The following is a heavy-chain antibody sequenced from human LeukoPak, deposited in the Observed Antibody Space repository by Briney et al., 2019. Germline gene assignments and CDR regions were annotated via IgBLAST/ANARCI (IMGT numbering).Heavy chain of an antibody. V-gene: IGHV4-34*01. Sequence: SETLSLTCAVYGGSFSGYYWSWIRQPPGKGLEWIGEINHSGSTNYNPSLKSRVTISVDTSKNQFSLNLTSVTAADTAVYYCARLDGSGSSVDYWGQGTLVTVSS. D-gene: IGHD3-10*01. CDR1: GGSFSGYY. J-gene: IGHJ4*02. CDR2: INHSGST. CDR3: ARLDGSGSSVDY.